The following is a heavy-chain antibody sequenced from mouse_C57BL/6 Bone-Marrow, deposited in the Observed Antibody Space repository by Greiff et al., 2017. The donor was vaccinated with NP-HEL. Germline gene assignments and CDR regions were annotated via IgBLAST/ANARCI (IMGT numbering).Heavy chain of an antibody. CDR3: ARVHWDVRYFDV. D-gene: IGHD4-1*01. CDR2: IYPGSGST. Sequence: VQLQQSGAELVKPGASVKMSCKASGYTFTSYWITWVKQRPGQGLEWIGDIYPGSGSTNYNEKFKSKATLTVDTSSSTAYMQLSSLTSEDSAVYYCARVHWDVRYFDVWGTGTTVTVSS. J-gene: IGHJ1*03. V-gene: IGHV1-55*01. CDR1: GYTFTSYW.